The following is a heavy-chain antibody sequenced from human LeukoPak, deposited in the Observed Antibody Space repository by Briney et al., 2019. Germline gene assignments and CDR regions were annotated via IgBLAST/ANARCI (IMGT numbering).Heavy chain of an antibody. J-gene: IGHJ4*02. CDR3: AKDLSGYSSSAFDY. CDR2: IRYDGSNK. CDR1: GFTFSSCG. Sequence: GGSLRLSCAASGFTFSSCGMHWVRQAPGKGLEWVAFIRYDGSNKYYADSVKGRFTISRDNSKNTLYLQMNSLRAEDTAVYYCAKDLSGYSSSAFDYWGQGTLVTVSS. V-gene: IGHV3-30*02. D-gene: IGHD6-6*01.